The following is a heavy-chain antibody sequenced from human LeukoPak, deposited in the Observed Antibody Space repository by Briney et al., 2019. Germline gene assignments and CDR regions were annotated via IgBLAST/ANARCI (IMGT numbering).Heavy chain of an antibody. V-gene: IGHV1-2*02. D-gene: IGHD2-21*02. Sequence: ASVKVSCKASGYTFAAYYMHWVRQAPGQGLEWMGWINPDSGGTNYAQKFQGRVTMTRDTSISTAYMELSRLRSDDTAVYYCASWGYCGGDCYFDYWGQGTLVTVSS. J-gene: IGHJ4*02. CDR1: GYTFAAYY. CDR3: ASWGYCGGDCYFDY. CDR2: INPDSGGT.